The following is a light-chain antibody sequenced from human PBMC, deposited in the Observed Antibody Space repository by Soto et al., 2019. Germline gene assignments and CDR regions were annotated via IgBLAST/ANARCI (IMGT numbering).Light chain of an antibody. V-gene: IGKV3-20*01. CDR2: GAS. J-gene: IGKJ1*01. CDR3: QQYGGSPRT. CDR1: QSVGSSF. Sequence: DIALTQSPGTLSLSPGERATLSCKSSQSVGSSFLAWYQQKPGQAPRLLIYGASSRATGIPDRFSGSGSGTDFTLTISRLEPEDFAVYYCQQYGGSPRTLGQGTKVDIK.